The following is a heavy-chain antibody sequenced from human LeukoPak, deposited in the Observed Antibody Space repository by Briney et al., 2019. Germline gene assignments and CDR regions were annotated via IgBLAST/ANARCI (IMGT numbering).Heavy chain of an antibody. CDR1: GFTVSSNH. D-gene: IGHD2-15*01. Sequence: GGSLRLSCAASGFTVSSNHMTWVRQAPGKGLEWVSVIYRGGSIYYADSVKGRFTISRDSSKNTLSLQMNGLRAEDTAVYYCASGLEYCSVETCRPPANWGQGTLVTVSS. J-gene: IGHJ4*02. V-gene: IGHV3-53*01. CDR2: IYRGGSI. CDR3: ASGLEYCSVETCRPPAN.